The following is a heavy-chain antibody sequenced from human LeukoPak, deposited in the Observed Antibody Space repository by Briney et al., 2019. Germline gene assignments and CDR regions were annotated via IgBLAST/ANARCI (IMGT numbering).Heavy chain of an antibody. CDR1: GFTFSSYS. V-gene: IGHV3-21*01. CDR3: ARVGGSSWYGFSDY. D-gene: IGHD6-13*01. Sequence: PGGSLRLSCAASGFTFSSYSMNSVRQAPGKGLEWVSSMSSSGSYISYADSVKGRFPISRANAKNSLYLQMNSLRAEDTAVYYCARVGGSSWYGFSDYWGQGTLVTVSS. CDR2: MSSSGSYI. J-gene: IGHJ4*02.